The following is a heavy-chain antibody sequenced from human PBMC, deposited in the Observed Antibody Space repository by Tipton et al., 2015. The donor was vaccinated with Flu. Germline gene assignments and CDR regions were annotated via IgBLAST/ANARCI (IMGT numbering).Heavy chain of an antibody. CDR2: IYYSGTT. CDR3: ARDLWNDRRAYYYYGVDV. J-gene: IGHJ6*04. CDR1: GGSISTTIYY. D-gene: IGHD1-1*01. Sequence: TLSLTCTVPGGSISTTIYYWGWVRQPPGKGLEWIGSIYYSGTTYYNPSLKSRVTISIDASKNQFSLDLTSLTAADTAVYYCARDLWNDRRAYYYYGVDVWGKGTTVTVTS. V-gene: IGHV4-39*07.